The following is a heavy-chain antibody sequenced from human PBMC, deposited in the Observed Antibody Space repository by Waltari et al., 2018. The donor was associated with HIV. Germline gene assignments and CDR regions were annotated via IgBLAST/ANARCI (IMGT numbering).Heavy chain of an antibody. Sequence: EVQLVESGGGLVQPGGSLRLSCAASGFSLSSHWMHWVRQAPGKGLVWVSHMETDGSKTGYADSVKGRFTISRDDATNTLYLQMNSLRAEDTAVYYCAKDPPGEGIDYWGQGTLVTVSS. D-gene: IGHD3-10*01. CDR1: GFSLSSHW. V-gene: IGHV3-74*01. J-gene: IGHJ4*02. CDR2: METDGSKT. CDR3: AKDPPGEGIDY.